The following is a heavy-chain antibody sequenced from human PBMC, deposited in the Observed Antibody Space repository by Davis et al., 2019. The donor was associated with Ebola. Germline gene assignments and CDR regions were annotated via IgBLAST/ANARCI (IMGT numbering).Heavy chain of an antibody. CDR2: IYYSGST. Sequence: MPSETLSLTCTVPGGSISSSSYYWGWIRQPPGKGLEWIGSIYYSGSTYYNPSLKSRVTISVDTSKNQFSLKLSSVTAADTAVYYCAGIFGMDVWGQGTTVTVSS. CDR1: GGSISSSSYY. D-gene: IGHD2-15*01. J-gene: IGHJ6*02. V-gene: IGHV4-39*01. CDR3: AGIFGMDV.